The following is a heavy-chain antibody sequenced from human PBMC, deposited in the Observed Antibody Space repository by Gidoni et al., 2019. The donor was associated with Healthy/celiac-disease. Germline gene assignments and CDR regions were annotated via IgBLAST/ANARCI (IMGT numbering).Heavy chain of an antibody. CDR2: ISAYNGNT. D-gene: IGHD6-19*01. CDR1: GYTFTSYG. J-gene: IGHJ6*02. Sequence: QAQLVQSGAEVKKPGASVKVSCKASGYTFTSYGISWVRQAPGQGLEWMGWISAYNGNTNYAQKLQGRVTMTTDTSTSTAYMELRSLRSDDTAVYYCARLYSSGWYWDSWYYGMDVWGQGTTVTVSS. V-gene: IGHV1-18*01. CDR3: ARLYSSGWYWDSWYYGMDV.